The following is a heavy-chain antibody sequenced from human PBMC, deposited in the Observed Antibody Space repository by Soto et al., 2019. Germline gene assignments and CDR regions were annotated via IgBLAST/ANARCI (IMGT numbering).Heavy chain of an antibody. V-gene: IGHV1-24*01. CDR3: ATVRGGYCISTSCSQYSYGMDV. Sequence: QVQLVQSGAEVKKPGASVKVSCKVSGYTLTELSMHWVRQAPGKGLEWMGGFDPEDGETIYAQKFQGRVTMTEDTSTDXXYXEXTSLRSEDTAVYYCATVRGGYCISTSCSQYSYGMDVWGQGTTVTVSS. D-gene: IGHD2-2*01. CDR1: GYTLTELS. J-gene: IGHJ6*02. CDR2: FDPEDGET.